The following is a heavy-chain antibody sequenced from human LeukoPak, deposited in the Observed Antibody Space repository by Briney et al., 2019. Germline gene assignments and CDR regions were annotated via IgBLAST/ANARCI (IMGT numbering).Heavy chain of an antibody. CDR1: GFTFNSYN. Sequence: GGSLRLSCAASGFTFNSYNMNWVRQAPGRGLEWVSYISSSSSTIYYADSVKGRFTISRDSAKTSLFLQMNSLRDEDTAVYYCARAYSSSSGRDAFDSWGLGTLVTVSS. CDR2: ISSSSSTI. J-gene: IGHJ3*02. V-gene: IGHV3-48*02. D-gene: IGHD6-6*01. CDR3: ARAYSSSSGRDAFDS.